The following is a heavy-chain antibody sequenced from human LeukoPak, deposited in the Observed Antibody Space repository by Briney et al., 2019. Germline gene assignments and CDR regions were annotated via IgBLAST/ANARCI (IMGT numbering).Heavy chain of an antibody. J-gene: IGHJ1*01. CDR2: ISSSSSYI. Sequence: NPGGSLRLSCAASGFTFSSYSMNWVRQAPGKGLEWVSSISSSSSYIYYADSVKGRFTISRDNAKNSLYLQMNSLRAEDTAVYYCAKEIYGDSTGGRFQHWGQGTLVTVSS. CDR3: AKEIYGDSTGGRFQH. CDR1: GFTFSSYS. V-gene: IGHV3-21*01. D-gene: IGHD4-17*01.